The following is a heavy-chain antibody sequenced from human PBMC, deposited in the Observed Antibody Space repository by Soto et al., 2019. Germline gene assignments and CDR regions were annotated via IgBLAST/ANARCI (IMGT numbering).Heavy chain of an antibody. Sequence: QVPLVQSGAEVRRPGASVKVSCKASGYTFASYGISWVRQAPGQGLEWMGWISAYNGNTNYAHKLQGRVTMTTETSTTTAYMELRSLRSDDTAVYYCARAVGYSYGFDYWGQGTLVTVSS. CDR1: GYTFASYG. CDR2: ISAYNGNT. J-gene: IGHJ4*02. V-gene: IGHV1-18*01. CDR3: ARAVGYSYGFDY. D-gene: IGHD5-18*01.